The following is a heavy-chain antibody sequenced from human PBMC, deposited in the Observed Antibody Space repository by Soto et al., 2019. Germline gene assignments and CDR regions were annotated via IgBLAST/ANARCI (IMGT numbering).Heavy chain of an antibody. V-gene: IGHV1-69*13. CDR2: IIPIFGTA. Sequence: GSSVKVSCKASGGTFSSYAISWVRQAPGQGLEWMGGIIPIFGTANYAQKFQGRVTITADESTSTAYMELSSLRSEDTAVYYCASRRFAKVCSSTRCPPWLDPCSQGTLVTVS. CDR3: ASRRFAKVCSSTRCPPWLDP. CDR1: GGTFSSYA. J-gene: IGHJ5*02. D-gene: IGHD2-2*01.